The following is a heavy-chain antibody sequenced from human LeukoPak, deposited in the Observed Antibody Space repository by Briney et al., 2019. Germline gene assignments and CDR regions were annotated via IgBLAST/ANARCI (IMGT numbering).Heavy chain of an antibody. CDR3: ARSQYCSGGSCYPEYYYYGMDV. CDR2: IYSGGGT. V-gene: IGHV3-53*04. J-gene: IGHJ6*02. Sequence: GGSLRLSCAASGFTFSSNYMSWVRQAPGKGLEWVSVIYSGGGTYYADSVKGRFTISRHNPKNTLYLQMNSLRAEDTAVYYCARSQYCSGGSCYPEYYYYGMDVWGQGTTVTVSS. CDR1: GFTFSSNY. D-gene: IGHD2-15*01.